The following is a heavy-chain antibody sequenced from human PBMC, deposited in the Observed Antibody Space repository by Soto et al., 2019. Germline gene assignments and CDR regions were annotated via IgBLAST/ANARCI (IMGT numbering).Heavy chain of an antibody. J-gene: IGHJ5*02. CDR2: IVVGSGNT. Sequence: QMQLVQSGPEVKKPGTSVKVSCTASGFTFTSSAVQWVRQARGQRLEWIGWIVVGSGNTNYAQKFQERVTITRDMSTSTAYMELSSLRSEDTAVYYCAALITMVRGVYNWFDPWGQGTLVTVSS. V-gene: IGHV1-58*01. CDR3: AALITMVRGVYNWFDP. CDR1: GFTFTSSA. D-gene: IGHD3-10*01.